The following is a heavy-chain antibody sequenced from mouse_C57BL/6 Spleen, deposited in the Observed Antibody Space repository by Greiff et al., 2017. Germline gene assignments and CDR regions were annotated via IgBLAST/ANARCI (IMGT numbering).Heavy chain of an antibody. Sequence: DVHLVESGPGMVKPSQSLSLTCTVTGYSITSGYDWHWIRHFPGNKLEWMGYISYSGSTNYNPSLKSRSSITHDTSKNHFFLKLNSVTTEDTATYYCARDNYGSSYVRYFDVWGTGTTVTVSS. D-gene: IGHD1-1*01. CDR1: GYSITSGYD. CDR3: ARDNYGSSYVRYFDV. J-gene: IGHJ1*03. CDR2: ISYSGST. V-gene: IGHV3-1*01.